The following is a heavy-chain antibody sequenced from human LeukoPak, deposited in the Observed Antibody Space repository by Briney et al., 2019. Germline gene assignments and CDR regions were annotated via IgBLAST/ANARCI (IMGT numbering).Heavy chain of an antibody. CDR1: GFTFSNYA. J-gene: IGHJ6*03. V-gene: IGHV3-23*01. Sequence: PGGSLRLSCAASGFTFSNYAINWVRQAPGKGLEWVSAFSGNDDSTYYADWVSGRFTLSRDNSKHTLYLKMTSLRAEDTAVYYCAKMTPRSYHMDVWGKGPRSPSP. CDR2: FSGNDDST. CDR3: AKMTPRSYHMDV.